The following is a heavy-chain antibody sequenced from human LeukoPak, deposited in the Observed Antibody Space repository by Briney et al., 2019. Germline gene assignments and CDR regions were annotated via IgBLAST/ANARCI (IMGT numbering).Heavy chain of an antibody. V-gene: IGHV4-39*01. CDR1: GGSISTTNYY. CDR2: IYSSGNT. CDR3: ARHSGLRSPFDP. J-gene: IGHJ5*02. D-gene: IGHD3-3*01. Sequence: PSETLSLTCTVSGGSISTTNYYWGWILQPPGRDLEWIGSIYSSGNTYYNPSLESRVTISVDTSKNQLSLKLTSATAADTSVYYCARHSGLRSPFDPWGQGTLVTVSS.